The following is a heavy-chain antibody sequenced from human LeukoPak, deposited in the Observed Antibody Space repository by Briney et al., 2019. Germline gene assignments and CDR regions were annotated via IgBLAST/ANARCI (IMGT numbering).Heavy chain of an antibody. CDR2: TRNKVNSYTT. D-gene: IGHD3-10*01. V-gene: IGHV3-72*01. J-gene: IGHJ4*02. CDR3: AREQYSYVSGSYYSTYFFDY. CDR1: GFTFSDYC. Sequence: TGGSLRLSCAASGFTFSDYCMDWVRQAPGKGLEWVGRTRNKVNSYTTENAASVKGRFTISRDDSRNSLYLQMNSLKIEDTAVYYSAREQYSYVSGSYYSTYFFDYWGQGALVTVSS.